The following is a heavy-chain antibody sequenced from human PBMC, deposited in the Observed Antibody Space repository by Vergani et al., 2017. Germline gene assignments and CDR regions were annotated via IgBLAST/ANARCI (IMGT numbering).Heavy chain of an antibody. CDR1: GGTVSSNS. J-gene: IGHJ4*02. Sequence: QGQLAQSGAEVKKPGSSVKVSCKASGGTVSSNSISWVRQAPGQGLEWMGRTIPIFGTTSYAQKFQGRVTILADESTSTAYMELSSLRSEDTAVYYCARSSGYYSYYFDFWGQGTLVTVSS. CDR2: TIPIFGTT. V-gene: IGHV1-69*13. D-gene: IGHD3-22*01. CDR3: ARSSGYYSYYFDF.